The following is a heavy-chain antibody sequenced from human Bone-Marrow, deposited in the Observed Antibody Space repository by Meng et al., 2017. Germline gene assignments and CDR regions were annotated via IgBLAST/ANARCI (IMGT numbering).Heavy chain of an antibody. J-gene: IGHJ6*02. D-gene: IGHD6-13*01. CDR3: ARGSSSWYYYYYYYGMDV. CDR2: ISSSGSTI. Sequence: GSRRLSGAASGFTFSDYYMSWIRQAPGKGLEWVSYISSSGSTIYYADSVKGRFAISRDNAKNSLYLQMNSLRAEDTAVYYCARGSSSWYYYYYYYGMDVWGQGTTVTVSS. V-gene: IGHV3-11*04. CDR1: GFTFSDYY.